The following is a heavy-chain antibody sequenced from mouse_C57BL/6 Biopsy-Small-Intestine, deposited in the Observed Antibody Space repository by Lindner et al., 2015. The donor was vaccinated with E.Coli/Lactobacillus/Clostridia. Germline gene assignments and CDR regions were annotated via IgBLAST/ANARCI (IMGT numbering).Heavy chain of an antibody. CDR2: INPNDGGT. D-gene: IGHD4-1*01. J-gene: IGHJ4*01. CDR3: ASNLDY. Sequence: VQLQESGPELVKPGASVKISCKASGYTFTDYYMNWVKQSHGKSLEWIGNINPNDGGTSYNQKFKGKATLTVDKSSSTAYMELHSLTSEDSAVYYCASNLDYWGQGTSVTVSS. CDR1: GYTFTDYY. V-gene: IGHV1-26*01.